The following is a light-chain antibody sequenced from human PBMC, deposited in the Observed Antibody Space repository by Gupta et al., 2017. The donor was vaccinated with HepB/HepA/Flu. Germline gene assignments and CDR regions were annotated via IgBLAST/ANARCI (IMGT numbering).Light chain of an antibody. V-gene: IGLV10-54*01. CDR3: SAWDNSLSVWV. CDR2: RDN. J-gene: IGLJ3*02. Sequence: QAGLTQPPSVSKGLRQTATLSCTGNTNNVGDQGAAWLQHHQGHPPKLLSYRDNNRPSGISERFSASRSGNTASLTITGLQPEDEADYYCSAWDNSLSVWVFGGGTMLTVL. CDR1: TNNVGDQG.